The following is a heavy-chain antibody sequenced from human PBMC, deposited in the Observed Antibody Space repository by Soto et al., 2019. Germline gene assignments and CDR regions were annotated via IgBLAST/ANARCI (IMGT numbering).Heavy chain of an antibody. CDR3: ARAGQYYDSSGYVN. CDR1: GYSFATSG. V-gene: IGHV1-18*01. D-gene: IGHD3-22*01. CDR2: ISVYNGNT. Sequence: QVKLVQSGTEVKKPGASLKVSCKASGYSFATSGISWVRQAPGPGLEWMGWISVYNGNTNYDQKLHDRVTMTTDPATTTAYLELRKLRADDTAVYYCARAGQYYDSSGYVNWGQGTLVTVSS. J-gene: IGHJ4*02.